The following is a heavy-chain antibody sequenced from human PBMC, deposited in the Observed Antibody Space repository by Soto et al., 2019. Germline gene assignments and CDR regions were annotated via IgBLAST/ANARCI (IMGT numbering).Heavy chain of an antibody. V-gene: IGHV1-69*01. J-gene: IGHJ3*02. Sequence: QVQLVQSGAEEKKPGSSVKVSCKASGGTFSSYAISWVQQAPGQGLEWMGGIIPIFGTANYAQKFQGRVTITADQSMSTAYMELSSLRSEDTAVYYCASQVRSTAAYDIWCQGTMLTVSS. CDR3: ASQVRSTAAYDI. CDR2: IIPIFGTA. D-gene: IGHD2-2*01. CDR1: GGTFSSYA.